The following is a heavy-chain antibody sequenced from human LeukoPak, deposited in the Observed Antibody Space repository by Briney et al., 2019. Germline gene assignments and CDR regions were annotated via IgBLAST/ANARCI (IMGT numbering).Heavy chain of an antibody. CDR1: GFTFSSYA. Sequence: GRSLRLSCAASGFTFSSYAMHWVRQAPGKGLEWVAVISYDGSNKYYADSVKGRFTISRDNFKNTLYLQMNSLRAEDTAVYYCARGGGNAVAGEVDYRGQGTLVTVSS. CDR2: ISYDGSNK. V-gene: IGHV3-30*04. D-gene: IGHD6-19*01. CDR3: ARGGGNAVAGEVDY. J-gene: IGHJ4*02.